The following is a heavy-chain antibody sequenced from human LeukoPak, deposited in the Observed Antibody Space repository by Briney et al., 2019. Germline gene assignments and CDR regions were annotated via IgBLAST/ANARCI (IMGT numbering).Heavy chain of an antibody. CDR2: INHSGST. V-gene: IGHV4-34*01. CDR1: GGSFSGYY. D-gene: IGHD2-2*01. J-gene: IGHJ6*02. CDR3: ARAVPAAMYYYYYYGMDV. Sequence: SETLSLTCAVYGGSFSGYYWSWIRQPPGTGLEWIGEINHSGSTNYHPSLQSRVTISVDTSKNQFSLKLSSVTAADTAVYYCARAVPAAMYYYYYYGMDVWGQGATVTVSS.